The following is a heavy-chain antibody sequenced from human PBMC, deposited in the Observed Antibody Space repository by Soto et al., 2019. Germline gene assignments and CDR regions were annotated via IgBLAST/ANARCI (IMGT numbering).Heavy chain of an antibody. J-gene: IGHJ4*02. V-gene: IGHV3-48*01. CDR2: ISSSSSTI. D-gene: IGHD2-15*01. Sequence: GGSLRLSCAASGFTFSSYSMNWVRQAPGKGLEWVSYISSSSSTIYYADSVKGRFTISRDNAKNSLYLQMNSLRAEDTAVYYCAVDTLGSFVVVVKGLFGYWGQGTLVTVSS. CDR3: AVDTLGSFVVVVKGLFGY. CDR1: GFTFSSYS.